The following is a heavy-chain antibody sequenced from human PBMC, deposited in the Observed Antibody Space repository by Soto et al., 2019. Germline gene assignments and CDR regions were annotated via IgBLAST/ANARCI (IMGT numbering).Heavy chain of an antibody. V-gene: IGHV1-69*06. CDR3: ARETPGSGTDSGSYVAFDY. J-gene: IGHJ4*02. CDR1: GGTFSSYA. CDR2: IIPIFGTA. D-gene: IGHD1-26*01. Sequence: QVQLVQSGAEVKKPGSSVKVSCKASGGTFSSYAISWVRQAPGQGLEWMGGIIPIFGTANYAQKFQGRVTITADNSTSTAYMGLSSLRSEDTAVYYCARETPGSGTDSGSYVAFDYWGQGTLVTVSS.